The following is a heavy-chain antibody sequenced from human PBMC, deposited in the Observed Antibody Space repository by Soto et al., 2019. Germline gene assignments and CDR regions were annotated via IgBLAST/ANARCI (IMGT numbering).Heavy chain of an antibody. CDR1: GGSISSYY. CDR2: IYYSGST. CDR3: ARHGGRDGYKSFDY. D-gene: IGHD5-12*01. Sequence: PSETLSLTCTVSGGSISSYYWSWIRQPPGKGLEWIGYIYYSGSTNYNPSLKSRVTISVDTSKNQFSLKLSSVTAADTAAYYCARHGGRDGYKSFDYWGQGTLVTVSS. J-gene: IGHJ4*02. V-gene: IGHV4-59*08.